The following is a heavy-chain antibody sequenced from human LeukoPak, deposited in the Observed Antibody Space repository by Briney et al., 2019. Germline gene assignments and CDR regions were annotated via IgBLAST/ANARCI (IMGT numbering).Heavy chain of an antibody. D-gene: IGHD6-19*01. J-gene: IGHJ4*02. CDR3: AKYRTGWYEDY. Sequence: GGSLRLSCAASGFTFSSYAMTWVRQAPGKGPEWASTMSGNGDSAFYADSVKGQFTISRDNSKNTLYLQMNSLRAEDSAVYYCAKYRTGWYEDYWGQGTLVIVSS. CDR2: MSGNGDSA. V-gene: IGHV3-23*01. CDR1: GFTFSSYA.